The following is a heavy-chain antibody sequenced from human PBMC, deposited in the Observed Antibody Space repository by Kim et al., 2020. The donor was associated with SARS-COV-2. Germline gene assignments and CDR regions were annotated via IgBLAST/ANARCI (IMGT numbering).Heavy chain of an antibody. CDR3: ARLQTSHYYYGMDV. J-gene: IGHJ6*02. V-gene: IGHV4-39*01. CDR2: IYYSGST. CDR1: GGSISSSSYY. Sequence: ETLSLTCTVSGGSISSSSYYWGWIRQPPGKGLEWIGSIYYSGSTYYNPSLKSRVTISVDTSKNQFSLKLSSVTAADTAVYYCARLQTSHYYYGMDVWGQGTTVTVSS. D-gene: IGHD1-1*01.